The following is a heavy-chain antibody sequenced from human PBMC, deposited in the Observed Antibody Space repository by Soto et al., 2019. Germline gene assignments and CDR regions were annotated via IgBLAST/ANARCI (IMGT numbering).Heavy chain of an antibody. J-gene: IGHJ4*02. V-gene: IGHV1-18*01. CDR1: GYTFRNFG. CDR2: ISAYNANA. CDR3: ARENSYFDY. Sequence: QIQLLQSGAEVKKPGASVKVTCKASGYTFRNFGISRVRQAPGQGLEWMGWISAYNANANYAQKFKGRLTMTADTSTSTAYTELRSLRSDDTAVYYCARENSYFDYWGQGTLVTVSS.